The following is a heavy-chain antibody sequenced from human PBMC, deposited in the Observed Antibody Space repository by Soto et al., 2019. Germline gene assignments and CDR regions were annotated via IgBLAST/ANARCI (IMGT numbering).Heavy chain of an antibody. D-gene: IGHD3-3*01. CDR1: GFTFSSYG. CDR3: ARDNGSPYDFWCGYHATPDY. J-gene: IGHJ4*02. V-gene: IGHV3-33*01. Sequence: QVQLVESGGGVVQPGRSLRLSCAASGFTFSSYGMHWVRQAPGKGLEWVAVIWYDGSNKYYADSVKGRFTISRDNSKNTLYLQMNSLRAEDTAVYYCARDNGSPYDFWCGYHATPDYWGQGTLVTVSS. CDR2: IWYDGSNK.